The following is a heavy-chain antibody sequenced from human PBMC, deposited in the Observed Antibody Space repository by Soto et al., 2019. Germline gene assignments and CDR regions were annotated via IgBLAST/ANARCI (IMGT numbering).Heavy chain of an antibody. V-gene: IGHV3-23*01. CDR2: ITSSGGGT. J-gene: IGHJ4*02. CDR1: GFTFSAYV. D-gene: IGHD1-26*01. CDR3: AKDLWGSYLREYFDS. Sequence: EVEVLESGGGLVQPGGSLRLSCAASGFTFSAYVMSWVRQAPGKGLEWVSSITSSGGGTYYADSVKGRFTISRDKAKNTLYLQMNSLRAEDTALYYCAKDLWGSYLREYFDSWGQGTQVTVSS.